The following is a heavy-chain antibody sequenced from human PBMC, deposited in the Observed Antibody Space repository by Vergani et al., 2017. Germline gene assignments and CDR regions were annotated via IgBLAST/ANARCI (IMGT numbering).Heavy chain of an antibody. V-gene: IGHV4-34*01. CDR3: ARDRYYDSSGYET. Sequence: QVQLQQWGAGLLKPSETLSLTCAVYGGSFSGYYWSWFRQPPGRGLEWFGEINHSGSTNYNTPLKSRVTISVDPSKNQFSLKLSCVTAADTAVYYCARDRYYDSSGYETWGQGTLVTVSS. CDR2: INHSGST. J-gene: IGHJ4*02. D-gene: IGHD3-22*01. CDR1: GGSFSGYY.